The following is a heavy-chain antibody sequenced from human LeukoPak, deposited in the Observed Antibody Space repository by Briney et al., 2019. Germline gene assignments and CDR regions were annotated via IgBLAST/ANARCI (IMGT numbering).Heavy chain of an antibody. CDR1: GGSFSGYY. D-gene: IGHD1-26*01. CDR3: ARARTRELLDY. CDR2: INHSGST. J-gene: IGHJ4*02. V-gene: IGHV4-34*01. Sequence: SETLSLTCAVYGGSFSGYYWSWIRQPPGKGLEWIGEINHSGSTNYNPSLKSRVTISVDTSKNQFSLKLSSVTAADTAVYYCARARTRELLDYWGQGTLVTASS.